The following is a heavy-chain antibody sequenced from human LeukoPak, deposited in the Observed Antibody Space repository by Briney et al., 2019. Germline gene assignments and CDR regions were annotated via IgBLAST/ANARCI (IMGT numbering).Heavy chain of an antibody. CDR3: AREDDVLADNAFDI. CDR1: GGSLSSYY. J-gene: IGHJ3*02. V-gene: IGHV4-59*12. Sequence: SETLSLTCTVSGGSLSSYYWSWIRQPPGKGLEWIGCIYYSENTNYNPSLTSRVTMSVDTPMNQCSLNLNSVTAADTAVYYCAREDDVLADNAFDIWGQGTMVTVSS. D-gene: IGHD3-9*01. CDR2: IYYSENT.